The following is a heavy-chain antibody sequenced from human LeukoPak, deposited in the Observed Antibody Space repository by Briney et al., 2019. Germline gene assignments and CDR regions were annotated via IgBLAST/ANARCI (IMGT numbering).Heavy chain of an antibody. CDR2: IYTSGST. V-gene: IGHV4-61*02. CDR1: GGSISSGGYY. J-gene: IGHJ5*02. D-gene: IGHD3-3*01. Sequence: SETLSLTCTVFGGSISSGGYYWSWIRQPAGKGLEWIGRIYTSGSTNYNPSLKSRVTISVDTSKNQFSLKLSSVTAADTAVYYCARASGLRFLEPGEFDPWGQGTLVTVSS. CDR3: ARASGLRFLEPGEFDP.